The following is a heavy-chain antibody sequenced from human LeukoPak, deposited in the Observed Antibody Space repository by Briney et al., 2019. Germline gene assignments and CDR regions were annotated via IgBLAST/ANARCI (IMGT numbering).Heavy chain of an antibody. D-gene: IGHD3-10*01. CDR3: ASVYGSGSNDY. Sequence: SETLSLTCTVSGGSISSYYWTWIRQPAGKGLEWIGRIYTSGSTNYNPSLKSRVTMSVDMSKNQFSLRLSSVTAADTAVYFCASVYGSGSNDYWGQGTLVTVSS. CDR1: GGSISSYY. CDR2: IYTSGST. J-gene: IGHJ4*02. V-gene: IGHV4-4*07.